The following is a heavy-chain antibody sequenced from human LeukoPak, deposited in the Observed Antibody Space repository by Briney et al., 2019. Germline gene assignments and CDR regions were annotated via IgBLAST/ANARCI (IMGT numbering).Heavy chain of an antibody. Sequence: GGSLRLSCAASGFTFSSYAMSWVRQAPGKGLEWVSGISGSGGSTYYADSVKGRFTISRDNSKNTLYLQMNSLRAEGTAVYYCAKAKEYSSSSGYFDYWGQGTLVTVSS. J-gene: IGHJ4*02. CDR3: AKAKEYSSSSGYFDY. D-gene: IGHD6-6*01. CDR2: ISGSGGST. V-gene: IGHV3-23*01. CDR1: GFTFSSYA.